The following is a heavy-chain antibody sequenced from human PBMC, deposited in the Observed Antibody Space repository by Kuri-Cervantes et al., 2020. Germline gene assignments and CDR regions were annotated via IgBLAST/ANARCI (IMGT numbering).Heavy chain of an antibody. Sequence: GESLKISCAASGFTLSNYWMHWVRQAPGKGLVWVSRINADGSTTSYADSVEGRFTISRDSAQNTLYLQMNSLRAEDTAVYYCARDGRGSDSRFHWFDPWGQGTMVTVSS. CDR3: ARDGRGSDSRFHWFDP. D-gene: IGHD1-26*01. CDR1: GFTLSNYW. J-gene: IGHJ5*02. CDR2: INADGSTT. V-gene: IGHV3-74*01.